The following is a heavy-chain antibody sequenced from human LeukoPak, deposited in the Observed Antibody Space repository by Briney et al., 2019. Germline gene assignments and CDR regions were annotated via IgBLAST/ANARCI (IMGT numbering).Heavy chain of an antibody. CDR2: IKQDGSEK. CDR3: ARALLDIVVVPAALNDYYYYYYYMDV. Sequence: GGSLRLSCAASGFTFSSYWMSWVRQAPGKGLGWVANIKQDGSEKYYVDSVKGRFTISRDNAKNSLYLQMNSLRAEDTAVYYCARALLDIVVVPAALNDYYYYYYYMDVWGKGTTVTVSS. D-gene: IGHD2-2*03. J-gene: IGHJ6*03. V-gene: IGHV3-7*04. CDR1: GFTFSSYW.